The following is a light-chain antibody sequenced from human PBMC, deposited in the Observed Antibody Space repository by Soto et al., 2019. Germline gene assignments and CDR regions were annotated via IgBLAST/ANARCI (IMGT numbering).Light chain of an antibody. J-gene: IGLJ2*01. CDR3: CSYAGSGLGV. CDR2: EVS. CDR1: SSDVGSYNL. Sequence: QSALTQPASVAGSPGQSITISCTGASSDVGSYNLVSWYQQHPGKAPKLMIYEVSQRPSRVSNRFSGSKSGNTSSLTISGLQAEDEADYYCCSYAGSGLGVFGGGT. V-gene: IGLV2-23*02.